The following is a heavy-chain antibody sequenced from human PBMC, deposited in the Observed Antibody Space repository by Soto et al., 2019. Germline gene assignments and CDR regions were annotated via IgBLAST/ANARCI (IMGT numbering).Heavy chain of an antibody. Sequence: SETLSLTCQVYGGSLSGYYGNWIRQSPGKGLEWIGEINYSGVTNYNPSLKSRVTISVDTSKNQFSLKLSSVTAADTAVYYCARHTPAISISDHWGQGTLVTVSS. CDR2: INYSGVT. CDR3: ARHTPAISISDH. V-gene: IGHV4-34*01. J-gene: IGHJ4*02. CDR1: GGSLSGYY. D-gene: IGHD2-15*01.